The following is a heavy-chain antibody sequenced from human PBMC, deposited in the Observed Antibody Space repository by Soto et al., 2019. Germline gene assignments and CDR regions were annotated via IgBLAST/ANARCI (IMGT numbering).Heavy chain of an antibody. CDR3: VKGGWLDN. Sequence: EVQVLESGGGLVQPGGSRRLSCTASGFTFSKFEMTWARQASGKGLEWVSFISVSGGETHYADSVKGRFTISRDNSKNTLYVQMNSLRADDLAVYYCVKGGWLDNWGQGTLVTVSS. V-gene: IGHV3-23*01. CDR2: ISVSGGET. D-gene: IGHD6-19*01. J-gene: IGHJ4*02. CDR1: GFTFSKFE.